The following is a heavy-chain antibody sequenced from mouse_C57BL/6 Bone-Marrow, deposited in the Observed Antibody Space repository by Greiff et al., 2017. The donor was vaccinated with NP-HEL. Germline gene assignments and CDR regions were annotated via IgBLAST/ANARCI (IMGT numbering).Heavy chain of an antibody. CDR1: GFTFSDYY. V-gene: IGHV5-16*01. CDR2: INYDGSST. D-gene: IGHD1-1*01. Sequence: EVQVVESEGGLVQPGSSMKLSCTASGFTFSDYYMAWVRQVPEKGLEWVANINYDGSSTYYLDSLKSRFIISRDNAKNILYLQMSSLKSEDTATYYCARGDYYSLAMDYWGQGTSVTVSS. J-gene: IGHJ4*01. CDR3: ARGDYYSLAMDY.